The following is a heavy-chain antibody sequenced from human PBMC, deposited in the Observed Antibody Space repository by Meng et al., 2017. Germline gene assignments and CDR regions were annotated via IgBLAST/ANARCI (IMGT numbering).Heavy chain of an antibody. Sequence: LVGSGGGWGESVWSLCLACLDSGRRFTDDWMRWVRQAPGKGLEWVGRIERKSDGGTIYYAAPVKGRFTISRDDSKNTLYLQMDSLINEDTAVYFCATAAAAADHWGQGTLVTVSS. D-gene: IGHD6-13*01. J-gene: IGHJ4*02. CDR2: IERKSDGGTI. V-gene: IGHV3-15*04. CDR3: ATAAAAADH. CDR1: GRRFTDDW.